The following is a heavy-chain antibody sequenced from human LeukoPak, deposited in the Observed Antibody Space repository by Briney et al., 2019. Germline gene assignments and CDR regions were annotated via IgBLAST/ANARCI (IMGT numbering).Heavy chain of an antibody. CDR1: GFTFSDYY. J-gene: IGHJ6*02. Sequence: GSLRLSCAASGFTFSDYYMSWIRQAPGKGLEWVSYISSSGSTIYYADSVKGRFTISRDNAKNSLYLQMNSLRAEDTAVYYRAGSEAPITPPPYGMGVWGQGTKVTVSS. V-gene: IGHV3-11*01. CDR3: AGSEAPITPPPYGMGV. D-gene: IGHD3-10*01. CDR2: ISSSGSTI.